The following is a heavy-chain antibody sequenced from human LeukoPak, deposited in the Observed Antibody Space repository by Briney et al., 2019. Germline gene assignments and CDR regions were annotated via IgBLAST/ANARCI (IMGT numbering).Heavy chain of an antibody. J-gene: IGHJ6*02. D-gene: IGHD3-22*01. CDR1: GFTFSNAW. CDR3: ASYYYDSSGYYYYGMDA. Sequence: GGSLRLSCAASGFTFSNAWMSWVRQAPGKGLEWVSVIYSGGSTYYADSVKGRFTISRDNSKNTLYLQMNSLRAEDTAVYYCASYYYDSSGYYYYGMDAWGQGTTVTVSS. V-gene: IGHV3-66*01. CDR2: IYSGGST.